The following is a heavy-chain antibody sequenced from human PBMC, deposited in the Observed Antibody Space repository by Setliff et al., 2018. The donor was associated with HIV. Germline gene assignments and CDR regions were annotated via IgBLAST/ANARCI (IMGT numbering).Heavy chain of an antibody. D-gene: IGHD4-4*01. J-gene: IGHJ4*02. CDR1: GGSISSSSYY. CDR2: IYYSGST. Sequence: PSETLSLTCTVSGGSISSSSYYWGWIRQPPGKGLEWIGSIYYSGSTYYNPSLKSRVTISVDTSKNKFSLNLRSVTAADTAVYYCVRQGGTVSFDYWGQGMLVTVSS. V-gene: IGHV4-39*01. CDR3: VRQGGTVSFDY.